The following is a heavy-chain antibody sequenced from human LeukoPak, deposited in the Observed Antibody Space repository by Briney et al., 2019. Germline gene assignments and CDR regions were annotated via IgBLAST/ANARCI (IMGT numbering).Heavy chain of an antibody. V-gene: IGHV3-53*01. CDR3: ARGGSYLSAFDI. CDR1: GFTVSSNY. J-gene: IGHJ3*02. Sequence: GGSLRLSCAASGFTVSSNYMSWVRQAPGKGLEWVSIIYSGGSIFYADSVKGRFTISRDNSKNTLYLQMNSLRAEDTAVYYCARGGSYLSAFDIWGQGTMVTVSS. CDR2: IYSGGSI. D-gene: IGHD1-26*01.